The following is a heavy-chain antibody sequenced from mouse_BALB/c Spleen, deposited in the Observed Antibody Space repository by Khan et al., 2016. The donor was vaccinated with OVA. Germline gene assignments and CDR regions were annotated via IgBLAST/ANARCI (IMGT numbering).Heavy chain of an antibody. CDR2: INPSTGYT. CDR1: GYTFTSYW. J-gene: IGHJ2*01. V-gene: IGHV1-7*01. Sequence: VQLQHSGAELAKPGASVKMSCKASGYTFTSYWMHWVKQRPGQGLEWIGYINPSTGYTEYNQKFKDKATLTADKSSSTAYMQLSSLTSEDSAVYYCARSDDGYYYFDYWGQGTTLTVSS. CDR3: ARSDDGYYYFDY. D-gene: IGHD2-3*01.